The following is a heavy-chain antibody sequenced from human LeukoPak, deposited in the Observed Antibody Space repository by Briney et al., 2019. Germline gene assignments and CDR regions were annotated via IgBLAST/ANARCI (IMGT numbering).Heavy chain of an antibody. Sequence: PGGSLRLSCAASGFTFSSYGMHWVRQAPGKGLEWVAVISYDGSNKYYADSVKGRFTISRDNSKNTLYLQMNSLRAEDTAVYYCAKHQDSRTFDPWGQGTLVTVSS. J-gene: IGHJ5*02. V-gene: IGHV3-30*18. CDR3: AKHQDSRTFDP. CDR2: ISYDGSNK. CDR1: GFTFSSYG.